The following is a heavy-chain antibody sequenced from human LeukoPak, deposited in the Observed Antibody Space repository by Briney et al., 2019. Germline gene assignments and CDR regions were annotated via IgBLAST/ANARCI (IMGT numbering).Heavy chain of an antibody. CDR3: ARALLGYCNVYMDV. J-gene: IGHJ6*03. Sequence: AETLSLTCAVYGGSFSGYYWSWIRQPPGKGLEWIGEINHSGSTNYNPSLKSRVTISVDTSKNQFSLKLSSVTAADTAVYYCARALLGYCNVYMDVWGKGTTVTVSS. CDR2: INHSGST. V-gene: IGHV4-34*01. D-gene: IGHD6-13*01. CDR1: GGSFSGYY.